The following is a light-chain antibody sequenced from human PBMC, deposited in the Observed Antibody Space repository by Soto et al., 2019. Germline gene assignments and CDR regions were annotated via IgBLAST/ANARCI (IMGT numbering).Light chain of an antibody. Sequence: QPVLTQPASVSGSPGQSITISCTGTSGDVGAYNYVSWYQQHPGKAPRLMIYDVSNRPSGASNRFSGSKSGNTASLTISGLQAEDEAEYYCSSFTNTYSYVFGTGTTLTVL. V-gene: IGLV2-14*01. CDR2: DVS. J-gene: IGLJ1*01. CDR1: SGDVGAYNY. CDR3: SSFTNTYSYV.